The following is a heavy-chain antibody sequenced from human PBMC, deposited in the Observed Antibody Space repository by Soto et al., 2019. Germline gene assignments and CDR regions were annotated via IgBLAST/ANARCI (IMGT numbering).Heavy chain of an antibody. D-gene: IGHD6-19*01. CDR3: ARRTYESGWRHYFDY. CDR2: ISPGDSNT. J-gene: IGHJ4*02. Sequence: PGGSLRLSCAASGFTFSSYAMSWVRQTPGKGLEWMGVISPGDSNTRYSPSFQGQVTFSADNSLNTAYLQWNTLRASDTAIYYCARRTYESGWRHYFDYWGQGTLVTVSS. CDR1: GFTFSSYA. V-gene: IGHV5-51*01.